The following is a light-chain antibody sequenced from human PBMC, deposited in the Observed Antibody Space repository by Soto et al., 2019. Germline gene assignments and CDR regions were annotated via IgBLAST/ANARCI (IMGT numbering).Light chain of an antibody. Sequence: QSALTQPASVSGSPGQSITISCTGTSSDVGGYNYVSWYQQHPGKATKLMIYEVSNRPSGVSNRFSGSKSGNTASLTISGLQDEDEADYYCSSYTSSSTRVFGGGTQLNVL. CDR1: SSDVGGYNY. CDR2: EVS. J-gene: IGLJ3*02. CDR3: SSYTSSSTRV. V-gene: IGLV2-14*01.